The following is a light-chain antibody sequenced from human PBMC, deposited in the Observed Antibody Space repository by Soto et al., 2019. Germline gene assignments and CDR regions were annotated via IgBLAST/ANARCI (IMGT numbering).Light chain of an antibody. CDR1: SSDVGGFNY. CDR2: DVT. V-gene: IGLV2-14*03. CDR3: NSYTSSSTYV. J-gene: IGLJ1*01. Sequence: QSALTQPASVSGSPGQSITISCTGTSSDVGGFNYVSWYQQHPGKAPKLMIYDVTNRPSGVSYRFSGSKSGNTASLTISGLQAEDEADYYCNSYTSSSTYVFGTATKVT.